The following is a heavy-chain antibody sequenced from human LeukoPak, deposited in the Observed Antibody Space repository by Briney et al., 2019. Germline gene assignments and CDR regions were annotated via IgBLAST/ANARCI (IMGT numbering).Heavy chain of an antibody. CDR1: GFTFSSYA. Sequence: PGGSLRLSCAASGFTFSSYAMSWVRQAPGKGLEWVSAISGSGGSTYYADSVKGRFTISSDDPKNTLYLQMNSLRAEDTAVYYCAKDRDCSSTSCYGGNYWGQGTLVTVSS. V-gene: IGHV3-23*01. CDR3: AKDRDCSSTSCYGGNY. D-gene: IGHD2-2*01. J-gene: IGHJ4*02. CDR2: ISGSGGST.